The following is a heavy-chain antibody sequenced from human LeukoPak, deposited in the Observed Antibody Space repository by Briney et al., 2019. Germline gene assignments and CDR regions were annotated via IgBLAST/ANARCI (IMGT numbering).Heavy chain of an antibody. CDR1: GYTFTSYG. D-gene: IGHD5-24*01. Sequence: ASVKVSCKPSGYTFTSYGISWVRQAPGQGIEWMGWINAYNGNTHYAQKLQGRVTMTTDTSTSTAYMELWSLRSDDTAVYYCARESSGYNFGVFDYWGQGTLVTVSS. CDR3: ARESSGYNFGVFDY. CDR2: INAYNGNT. V-gene: IGHV1-18*01. J-gene: IGHJ4*02.